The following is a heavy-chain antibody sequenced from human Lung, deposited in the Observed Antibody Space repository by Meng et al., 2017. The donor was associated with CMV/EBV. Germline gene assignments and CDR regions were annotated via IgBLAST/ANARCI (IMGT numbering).Heavy chain of an antibody. CDR2: IGSGSDT. D-gene: IGHD6-13*01. Sequence: EVETLGAVGGLVQPGGSLRLSCAASGFTFNDYAMTWVRQAPGQGLEWVSTIGSGSDTHYADSVKGRFTISRDNSRNTLYLQMNSLRAEDTAIYYCAKYRAPGSNRYFDDWGQGTLVTVSS. CDR1: GFTFNDYA. J-gene: IGHJ4*02. CDR3: AKYRAPGSNRYFDD. V-gene: IGHV3-23*01.